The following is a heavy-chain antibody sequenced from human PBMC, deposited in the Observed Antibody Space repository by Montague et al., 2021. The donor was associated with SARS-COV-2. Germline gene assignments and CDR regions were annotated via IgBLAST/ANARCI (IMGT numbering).Heavy chain of an antibody. V-gene: IGHV3-7*01. D-gene: IGHD3/OR15-3a*01. Sequence: SLRLSCAASGSTSGDYQMTWVRQAPGKGLQWVANINQDETAQTYVDSVXGLFTISRDNAKNSLILQMNSLKDEDTAVYYCARSPRGSGTGWLDYWGQGTLVTVSS. CDR3: ARSPRGSGTGWLDY. CDR1: GSTSGDYQ. J-gene: IGHJ4*02. CDR2: INQDETAQ.